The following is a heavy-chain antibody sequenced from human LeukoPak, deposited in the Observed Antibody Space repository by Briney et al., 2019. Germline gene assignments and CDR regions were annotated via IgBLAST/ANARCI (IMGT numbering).Heavy chain of an antibody. Sequence: SVKVSCKASGGTFSSYAISWVRQAPGQGLEWMGGIIPIFGTANYAQKFQGRVTMTRDTSTSTAYMELSSLRSEDTAVYYCARGATYYYDSSGYKGDYWGQGTLVTVSS. CDR1: GGTFSSYA. CDR3: ARGATYYYDSSGYKGDY. J-gene: IGHJ4*02. V-gene: IGHV1-69*05. CDR2: IIPIFGTA. D-gene: IGHD3-22*01.